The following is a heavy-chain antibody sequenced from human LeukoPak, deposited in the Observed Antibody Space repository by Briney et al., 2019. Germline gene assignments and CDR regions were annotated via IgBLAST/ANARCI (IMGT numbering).Heavy chain of an antibody. D-gene: IGHD2-15*01. Sequence: ASVKVSSKASGYTFTSDYMHWVRQAPGQGLEWMGRVNPNSGGTVYAQNFQGRVIMTRDTSISTAYMDLSRLTADDTAVYYCAIPGYCSGGGCYSYRWGQGTLVTVSS. CDR1: GYTFTSDY. CDR2: VNPNSGGT. CDR3: AIPGYCSGGGCYSYR. V-gene: IGHV1-2*06. J-gene: IGHJ4*02.